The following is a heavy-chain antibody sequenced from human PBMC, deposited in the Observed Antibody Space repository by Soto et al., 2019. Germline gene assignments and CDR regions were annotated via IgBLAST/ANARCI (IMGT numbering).Heavy chain of an antibody. CDR1: GDSVSSNSAA. D-gene: IGHD6-13*01. CDR3: ALVQVAAAGTDKSNYYYYYYMDV. CDR2: TYYRSKWYN. V-gene: IGHV6-1*01. Sequence: PSQTLSLTCAMSGDSVSSNSAAWNWIRQSPSRGLEWLGRTYYRSKWYNDYAVSVKSRITINPDTSKNQFSLQLNSVTPEDTAVYYCALVQVAAAGTDKSNYYYYYYMDVWGKGTTVTVSS. J-gene: IGHJ6*03.